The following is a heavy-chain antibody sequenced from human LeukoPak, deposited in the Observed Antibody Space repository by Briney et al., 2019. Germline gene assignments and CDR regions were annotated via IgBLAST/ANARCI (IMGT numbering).Heavy chain of an antibody. V-gene: IGHV3-48*01. J-gene: IGHJ4*02. CDR1: GFTFSSYS. D-gene: IGHD3-22*01. CDR2: ISSSSSTI. CDR3: ARARHRYYYDSSGNDY. Sequence: PGGPLRLSCAASGFTFSSYSMNWVRQAPGKGLEWVSYISSSSSTIYYADSVKGRFTISRDNAKNSLYLQMNSLRAEDTAVYYCARARHRYYYDSSGNDYWGQGTLVTVSS.